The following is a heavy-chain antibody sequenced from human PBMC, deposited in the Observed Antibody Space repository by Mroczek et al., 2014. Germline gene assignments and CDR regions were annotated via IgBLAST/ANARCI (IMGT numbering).Heavy chain of an antibody. D-gene: IGHD3-3*01. CDR1: GGSFSGYY. CDR3: ARGLAYYDFWSGAHTTYYVDV. J-gene: IGHJ6*03. Sequence: QVQLQQWGAGLLKPSETLSLTCAVYGGSFSGYYWSWIRQPPGKGLEWIGEINHSGSTNYNPSLKSRVTISVDTSKNQFSLKLSSVTAADTAVYYCARGLAYYDFWSGAHTTYYVDVWGKGPRSPSP. V-gene: IGHV4-34*01. CDR2: INHSGST.